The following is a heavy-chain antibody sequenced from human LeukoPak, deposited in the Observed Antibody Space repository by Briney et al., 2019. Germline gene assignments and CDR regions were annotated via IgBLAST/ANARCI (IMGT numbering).Heavy chain of an antibody. CDR1: GGTFISYA. CDR3: ARGGYPTDDAFDI. V-gene: IGHV1-69*05. J-gene: IGHJ3*02. D-gene: IGHD3-22*01. Sequence: SVKDSCKASGGTFISYAISWVRQAPGQGLEWMGRIIPIFGTANYAQKFQGRVTITTDESTSTAYMELSSLRSEDTAVYYCARGGYPTDDAFDIWGQGTMVTVSS. CDR2: IIPIFGTA.